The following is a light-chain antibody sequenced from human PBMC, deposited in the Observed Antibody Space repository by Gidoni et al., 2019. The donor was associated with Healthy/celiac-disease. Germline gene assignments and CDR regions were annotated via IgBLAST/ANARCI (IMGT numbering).Light chain of an antibody. J-gene: IGLJ2*01. CDR3: SSYTSSSTPYVV. V-gene: IGLV2-14*01. CDR2: EVS. Sequence: QSALTQPASVSRSPGQSLTISCTGTSSDVGGYNYVSWYQQHPGKAPKLMIYEVSNRPSGVSNRFSGSKSGNTASLTISGLQAEDEADYYCSSYTSSSTPYVVFGGGTKLTVL. CDR1: SSDVGGYNY.